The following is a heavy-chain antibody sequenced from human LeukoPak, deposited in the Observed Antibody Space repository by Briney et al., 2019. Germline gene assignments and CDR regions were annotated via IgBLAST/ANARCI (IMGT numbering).Heavy chain of an antibody. V-gene: IGHV3-7*03. J-gene: IGHJ4*02. CDR2: IKQDGSET. Sequence: GGSLRLSCAASGFTFSRYWMSWVRQAPRKGLEWVANIKQDGSETYYVDSVKGRFTISRDNAKNSLYLQMNSLRAEDTAVYYCARAKGDYDTSGSLFVFGGQGTLVTVSS. CDR3: ARAKGDYDTSGSLFVF. D-gene: IGHD3-22*01. CDR1: GFTFSRYW.